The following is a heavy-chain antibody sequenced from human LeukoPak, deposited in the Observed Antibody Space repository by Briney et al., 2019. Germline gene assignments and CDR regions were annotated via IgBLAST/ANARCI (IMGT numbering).Heavy chain of an antibody. V-gene: IGHV3-73*01. CDR3: SRRYNGSYHDAFDI. CDR2: IRSKANRYAT. D-gene: IGHD1-26*01. J-gene: IGHJ3*02. CDR1: GLIFSGSA. Sequence: GGALRLSLAASGLIFSGSAMHWVRQPSGKGREGVSRIRSKANRYATAYAASVKGSFHIPRDDSKNTVYPHMHSVNPEDTSVFYCSRRYNGSYHDAFDICGQGKMIAVSS.